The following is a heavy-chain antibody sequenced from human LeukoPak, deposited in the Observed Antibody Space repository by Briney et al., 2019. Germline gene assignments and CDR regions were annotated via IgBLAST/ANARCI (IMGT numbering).Heavy chain of an antibody. CDR2: IYHGGST. CDR3: ARVLVPSWFDP. CDR1: GVSIASSGYS. V-gene: IGHV4-30-2*01. Sequence: SETLSLTCAVSGVSIASSGYSWRWIRQPPGKGLEWIGYIYHGGSTHYNPSLKSRVTMSVDRSKNQFSLKLSSVTAADTAVYYCARVLVPSWFDPWGQGTLVTVSS. J-gene: IGHJ5*02.